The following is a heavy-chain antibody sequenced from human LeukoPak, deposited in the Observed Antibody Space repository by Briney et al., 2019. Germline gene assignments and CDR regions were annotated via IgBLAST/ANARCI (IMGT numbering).Heavy chain of an antibody. CDR2: IYHSGST. J-gene: IGHJ4*02. CDR3: ARGWGYCSGGSCYSLPDY. Sequence: PSETLSLTCTVSGYSISSGYYWSWIRQPPGKGLEWIGYIYHSGSTYYNPSLKSRVTISVDRSKNQFSLKLSSVTAADTAVCYCARGWGYCSGGSCYSLPDYWGQGTLVTVSS. V-gene: IGHV4-38-2*02. CDR1: GYSISSGYY. D-gene: IGHD2-15*01.